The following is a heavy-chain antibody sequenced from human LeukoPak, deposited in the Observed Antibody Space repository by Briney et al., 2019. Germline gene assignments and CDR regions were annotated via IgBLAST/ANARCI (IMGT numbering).Heavy chain of an antibody. CDR2: INSGGSGT. J-gene: IGHJ4*02. D-gene: IGHD3-3*01. CDR3: ARGPPYYDFWSGYYTGDY. Sequence: GGSLRLSCAASGFAFSSNWMHWVRHTPGKGLVWVSRINSGGSGTSYADSVKGRFTISRDNSKNTLYLQMNSLRAEDTAVYYCARGPPYYDFWSGYYTGDYWGQGTLVTVSS. CDR1: GFAFSSNW. V-gene: IGHV3-74*01.